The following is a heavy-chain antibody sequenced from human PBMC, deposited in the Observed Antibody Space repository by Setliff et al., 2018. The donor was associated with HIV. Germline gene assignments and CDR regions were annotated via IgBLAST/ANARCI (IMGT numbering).Heavy chain of an antibody. D-gene: IGHD3-3*01. V-gene: IGHV1-69*02. J-gene: IGHJ6*03. CDR3: VRGVQSPPHYSYYYMDV. Sequence: SVKVSCKASRRTFNSHTINWVRQAPGQGLDWMGRNIPILGVANYAQRFQGKVTITADKSTSTAYMELTSLRFDDTAMYYCVRGVQSPPHYSYYYMDVWGEGTMVTVS. CDR2: NIPILGVA. CDR1: RRTFNSHT.